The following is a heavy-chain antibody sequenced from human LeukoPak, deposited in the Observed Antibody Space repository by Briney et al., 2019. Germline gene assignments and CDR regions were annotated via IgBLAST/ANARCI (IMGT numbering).Heavy chain of an antibody. Sequence: ASVKVSCKASSYTFSSYGISWVRQAPGQGLEWMGWISGYNGNTKYAQRVQGRVAMTTDTSTNTAYMELRSLRSDDTAVYSCARVTPHRRLSSGWYYFDYWGQGTPVTVSS. V-gene: IGHV1-18*01. CDR1: SYTFSSYG. CDR2: ISGYNGNT. D-gene: IGHD6-19*01. J-gene: IGHJ4*02. CDR3: ARVTPHRRLSSGWYYFDY.